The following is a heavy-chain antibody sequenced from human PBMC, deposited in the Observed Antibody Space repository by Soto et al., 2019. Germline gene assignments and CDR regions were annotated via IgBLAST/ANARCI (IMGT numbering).Heavy chain of an antibody. CDR3: TSRAGSCFGC. CDR1: GGSISSYY. V-gene: IGHV4-59*08. D-gene: IGHD3-10*01. Sequence: QVQLQESGPGLVKPSETLSLTCTVSGGSISSYYWSWIRQPPGKGLEWIGYIYYSGSTNYNPSLKSRLTSSGATSTYQRPLNLSSGTAADTAVYYCTSRAGSCFGCWGQGALVSVSS. J-gene: IGHJ4*02. CDR2: IYYSGST.